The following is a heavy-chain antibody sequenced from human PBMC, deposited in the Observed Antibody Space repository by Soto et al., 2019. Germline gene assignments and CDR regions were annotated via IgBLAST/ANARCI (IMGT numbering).Heavy chain of an antibody. V-gene: IGHV3-30*18. Sequence: QVQLVESGGGVVQPGRSLRLSCVASGFTFSSYGMHWVRQAPGKGLEWVAIISYDGSNTYYADSVKGRFTISRDNSKNTLYLQMNSRRAEDPAVYYCAKEGGLSGSYYISSSYYFDYWGQGTLVTVSS. CDR2: ISYDGSNT. CDR3: AKEGGLSGSYYISSSYYFDY. D-gene: IGHD1-26*01. CDR1: GFTFSSYG. J-gene: IGHJ4*02.